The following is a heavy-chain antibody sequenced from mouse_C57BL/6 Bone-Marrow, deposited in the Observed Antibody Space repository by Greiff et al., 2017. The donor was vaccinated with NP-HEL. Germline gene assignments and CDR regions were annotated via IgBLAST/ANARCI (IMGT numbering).Heavy chain of an antibody. Sequence: VQLQQPGAELVKPGASVKLSCKASGYTFASYWMQWVKQRPGQGLEWIGEIDPSDSYTNYNQKFKGKATLTVDTSSSTAYMQLSSLTSEDSAVYYCAREEYYGSSSYYYAMDYWGQGTSVTVSS. D-gene: IGHD1-1*01. CDR2: IDPSDSYT. CDR3: AREEYYGSSSYYYAMDY. J-gene: IGHJ4*01. CDR1: GYTFASYW. V-gene: IGHV1-50*01.